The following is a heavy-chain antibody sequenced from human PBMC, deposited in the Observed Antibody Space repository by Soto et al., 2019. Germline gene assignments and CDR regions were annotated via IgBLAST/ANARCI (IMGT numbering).Heavy chain of an antibody. CDR3: AKAGGIAVPGSHLDY. J-gene: IGHJ4*02. CDR2: ISGSGRST. Sequence: SGGSLKLSCAASGLPFSSYSMNWVRQAPGKGLEWVSAISGSGRSTDYADSVEGRFTISRDNSKNTLYLQMSSLRAEDTAVYYCAKAGGIAVPGSHLDYWGQGTLVTVSS. D-gene: IGHD6-19*01. CDR1: GLPFSSYS. V-gene: IGHV3-23*01.